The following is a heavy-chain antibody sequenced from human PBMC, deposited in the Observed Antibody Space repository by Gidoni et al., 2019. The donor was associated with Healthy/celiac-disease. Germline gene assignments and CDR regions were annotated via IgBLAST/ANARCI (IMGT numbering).Heavy chain of an antibody. CDR1: GASISSGSYY. V-gene: IGHV4-61*02. Sequence: QVQLQESGPGLVKPSQTLALTCTVSGASISSGSYYWRWIRPPAGKGLEWIGRIYPSGSPNYNPSLKSRVTISVDTSKNQFSLKLSSVTAADTAVYYCARVAPLGYYYYMDVWGKGTTVTVSS. CDR2: IYPSGSP. D-gene: IGHD3-16*01. CDR3: ARVAPLGYYYYMDV. J-gene: IGHJ6*03.